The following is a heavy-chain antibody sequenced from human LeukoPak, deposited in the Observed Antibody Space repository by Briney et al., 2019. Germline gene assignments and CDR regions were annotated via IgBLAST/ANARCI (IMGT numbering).Heavy chain of an antibody. J-gene: IGHJ6*02. V-gene: IGHV1-69*10. Sequence: ASVKVSCKASGGTVSSYAISWVRQAPGQGLEWMGGIIPILGITNSAQKFQGRVTITADKSTSTAYMELTSLRSEDTAVYFCARDPDYYDILTGSRMDVWGQGTTVTVSS. D-gene: IGHD3-9*01. CDR1: GGTVSSYA. CDR3: ARDPDYYDILTGSRMDV. CDR2: IIPILGIT.